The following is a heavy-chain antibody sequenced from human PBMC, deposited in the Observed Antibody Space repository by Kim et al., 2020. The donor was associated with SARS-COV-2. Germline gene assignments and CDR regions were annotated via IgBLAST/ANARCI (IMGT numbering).Heavy chain of an antibody. V-gene: IGHV3-74*01. J-gene: IGHJ4*02. CDR2: T. CDR3: ARGGLGDYTDY. Sequence: THREDPANDRFTISRDTAKTTLYLKRNSLRADDTAVYYCARGGLGDYTDYWGQGTLVTVSS. D-gene: IGHD4-17*01.